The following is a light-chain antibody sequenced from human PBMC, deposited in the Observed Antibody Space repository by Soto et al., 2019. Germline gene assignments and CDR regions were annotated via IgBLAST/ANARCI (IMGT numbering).Light chain of an antibody. J-gene: IGKJ1*01. Sequence: ETVLTQSPFTLSLSPVDRATLSCRASQSVSSSYLAWYQQKPGQAPRLLIYDASRRATGIPDRFSGSGSGTDFTLTISRLEPEDFAVYYCQQYGSTPRTFGQGTKVDIK. CDR1: QSVSSSY. CDR2: DAS. V-gene: IGKV3-20*01. CDR3: QQYGSTPRT.